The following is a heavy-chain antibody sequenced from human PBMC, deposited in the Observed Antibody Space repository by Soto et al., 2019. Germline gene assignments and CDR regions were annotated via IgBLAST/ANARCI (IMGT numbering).Heavy chain of an antibody. CDR3: ARDLQNHITFRQGHWFDP. V-gene: IGHV4-31*03. Sequence: PSETLSLTCTVSGGSISSGGYYWSWIRQHPGKGLEWIGYIYYSGSTYYNPSLKSRVTISVDTSKNQFSLKLSSVTAADTAVYYCARDLQNHITFRQGHWFDPWGQGTLVTVSS. J-gene: IGHJ5*02. CDR2: IYYSGST. D-gene: IGHD3-16*01. CDR1: GGSISSGGYY.